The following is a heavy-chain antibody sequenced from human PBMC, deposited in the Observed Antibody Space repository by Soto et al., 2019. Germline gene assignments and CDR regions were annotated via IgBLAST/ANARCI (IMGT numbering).Heavy chain of an antibody. D-gene: IGHD6-19*01. CDR2: IYHSGST. CDR3: ARLSAAWFDP. CDR1: CGSVSSGSYY. V-gene: IGHV4-61*01. Sequence: QVQLQESGPGLVKPSETLSLTCTVSCGSVSSGSYYWGWIRQPPGKGLEWIGYIYHSGSTNYNPSLKSQVTRSVDTSKNQFSLSLTSVNATDTAVYYCARLSAAWFDPWGQGTLVTVAS. J-gene: IGHJ5*02.